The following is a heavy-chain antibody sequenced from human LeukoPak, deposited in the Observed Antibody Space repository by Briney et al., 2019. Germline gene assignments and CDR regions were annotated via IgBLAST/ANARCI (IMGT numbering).Heavy chain of an antibody. Sequence: SETLSLTCTVSGGSISNYYWSWIRQPAGKGLEWIGRIYTSGSTNYSPSLKSRVTMSVDTSKNQFSLKLSSVTAADTAVYYCARWGDSSGYFYFDYWGQGTLVTVSS. J-gene: IGHJ4*02. V-gene: IGHV4-4*07. CDR3: ARWGDSSGYFYFDY. CDR2: IYTSGST. D-gene: IGHD3-22*01. CDR1: GGSISNYY.